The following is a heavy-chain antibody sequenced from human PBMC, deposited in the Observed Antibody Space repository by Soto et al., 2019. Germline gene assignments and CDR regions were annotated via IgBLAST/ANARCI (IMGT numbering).Heavy chain of an antibody. CDR1: GGSFSGYY. Sequence: SETLSLTCAVYGGSFSGYYWSWIRQPPGKGLEWIGESNHSGSTNYNPSLKSRVTISVDTSKNQFSLKLSSVTAADTAVYYCARGPNIVGATLYYYCMDVWGQGTTVTVSS. CDR2: SNHSGST. D-gene: IGHD1-26*01. CDR3: ARGPNIVGATLYYYCMDV. J-gene: IGHJ6*02. V-gene: IGHV4-34*01.